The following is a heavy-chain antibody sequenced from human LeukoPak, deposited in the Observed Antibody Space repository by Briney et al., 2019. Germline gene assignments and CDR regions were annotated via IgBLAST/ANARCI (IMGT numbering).Heavy chain of an antibody. J-gene: IGHJ6*03. D-gene: IGHD2-15*01. CDR2: IYSGGST. Sequence: GGSLRLSCAASGFTVSSNYMSWVRQAPGKGLEWVSVIYSGGSTYYADSVKGRFTISRDNSKNTLYLQMNSLRAEDTAVYYCAKGGGGSLYYYYMDVWGKGTTVTVSS. V-gene: IGHV3-53*01. CDR1: GFTVSSNY. CDR3: AKGGGGSLYYYYMDV.